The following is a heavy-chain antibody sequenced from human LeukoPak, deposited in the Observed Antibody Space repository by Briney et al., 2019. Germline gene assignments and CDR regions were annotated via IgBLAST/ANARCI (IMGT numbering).Heavy chain of an antibody. CDR3: ARGGDIVVPSLPTAFDI. Sequence: GGSLTLSCAASGFTFSSYSMNWVRQAPGGGREWVSSISSSSSYIFYTDSEKGRLTLSRDNAKNSLYLQMNSLRAEDTAVYYCARGGDIVVPSLPTAFDIWGQGTMVTVSS. J-gene: IGHJ3*02. D-gene: IGHD2-21*01. CDR2: ISSSSSYI. V-gene: IGHV3-21*01. CDR1: GFTFSSYS.